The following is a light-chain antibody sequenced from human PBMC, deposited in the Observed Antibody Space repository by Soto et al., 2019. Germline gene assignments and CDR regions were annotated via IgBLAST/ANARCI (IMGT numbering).Light chain of an antibody. CDR1: QSINSRY. J-gene: IGKJ3*01. V-gene: IGKV3-20*01. Sequence: EIVLTQSPGTLSLSPGERATLSCRASQSINSRYLAWYQQKPGQAPRLLIYGASSRATGIPDRFSGSGSGPDFTLIISRLEPEDFAVYYCQHFGSYPGFTFGRGTIVDIK. CDR2: GAS. CDR3: QHFGSYPGFT.